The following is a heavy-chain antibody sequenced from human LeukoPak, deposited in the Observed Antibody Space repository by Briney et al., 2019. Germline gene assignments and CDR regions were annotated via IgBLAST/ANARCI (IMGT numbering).Heavy chain of an antibody. D-gene: IGHD6-13*01. CDR3: AKTQQLRIFDY. V-gene: IGHV3-30*18. J-gene: IGHJ4*02. CDR2: IWYGGSNK. CDR1: GFTFRSYG. Sequence: PGRSLRLSCATSGFTFRSYGMHWVRQAPGKGLEWVAVIWYGGSNKYYADSVKGRFTISRDNSKNTLYLQMNSLRAEDTAVYYCAKTQQLRIFDYWGQGTLVTVS.